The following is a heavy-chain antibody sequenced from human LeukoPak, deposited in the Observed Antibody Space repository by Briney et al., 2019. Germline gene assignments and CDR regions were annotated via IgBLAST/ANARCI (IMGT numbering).Heavy chain of an antibody. CDR3: ASAAVGGTGAVDY. J-gene: IGHJ4*02. V-gene: IGHV4-59*01. CDR1: GFTFSDYY. CDR2: IYYIGST. Sequence: KPGGSLRLSCAASGFTFSDYYMSWIGQPPRKGREWVGYIYYIGSTNYNPSLKSRVTISVDKSKNQFSLKLSSVTAADTAVYYCASAAVGGTGAVDYWGQGTLVTVSS. D-gene: IGHD6-19*01.